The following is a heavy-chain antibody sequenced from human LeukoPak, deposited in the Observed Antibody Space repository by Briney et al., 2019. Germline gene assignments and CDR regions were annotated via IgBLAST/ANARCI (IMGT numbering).Heavy chain of an antibody. Sequence: GGSLRLSCAASGFTFSSYWMSWVRQAPGKGLEWVANIKQDGSEKYYVDSVKGRFTISRDNAKNSLYLQMNSLRAEDTAVYYCAKDARQWLVYIWSNDFDYWGQGTLVTVSP. V-gene: IGHV3-7*01. CDR3: AKDARQWLVYIWSNDFDY. D-gene: IGHD6-19*01. J-gene: IGHJ4*02. CDR1: GFTFSSYW. CDR2: IKQDGSEK.